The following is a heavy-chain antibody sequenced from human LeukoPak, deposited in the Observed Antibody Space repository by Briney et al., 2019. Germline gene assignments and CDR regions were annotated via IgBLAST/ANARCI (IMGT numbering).Heavy chain of an antibody. CDR1: GFTLSTNA. CDR3: AKDVGKWESLHFFDY. J-gene: IGHJ4*02. CDR2: ISGNGAST. V-gene: IGHV3-23*01. Sequence: GGSLRLSCLTSGFTLSTNAMSWVRQAPGKGLEWISGISGNGASTYYADSVKGRFTISRDDSRNTLYPQMNSLRGDDTAVYYCAKDVGKWESLHFFDYWGQGTLVTVSS. D-gene: IGHD1-26*01.